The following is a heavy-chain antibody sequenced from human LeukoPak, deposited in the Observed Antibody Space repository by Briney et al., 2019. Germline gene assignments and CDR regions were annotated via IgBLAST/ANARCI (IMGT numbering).Heavy chain of an antibody. Sequence: ASVKVSCKASGYTFTSYAMHWVRQAPGQRLEWMGWINAGNGNTKYSQKFQGRVTITRDTSASTAYMELSSLRSEDTAVYYCARGRSQYYYDSSGLGAFDIWGQGTMVTVSS. D-gene: IGHD3-22*01. CDR3: ARGRSQYYYDSSGLGAFDI. CDR1: GYTFTSYA. J-gene: IGHJ3*02. V-gene: IGHV1-3*01. CDR2: INAGNGNT.